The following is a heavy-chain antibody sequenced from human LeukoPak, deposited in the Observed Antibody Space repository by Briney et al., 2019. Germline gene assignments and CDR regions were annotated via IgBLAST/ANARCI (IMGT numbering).Heavy chain of an antibody. CDR1: GYTFTGYY. J-gene: IGHJ4*02. D-gene: IGHD2-2*02. Sequence: WASVKVSCKASGYTFTGYYMHWVRQAPGQGLEWMGWINPNSGGTNYAQKFQGRVTMTRDTSINTAYMELRSLRSDDTAVYYCARRGAYCSSTSCYTSDYWGQGTLVTVSS. CDR3: ARRGAYCSSTSCYTSDY. CDR2: INPNSGGT. V-gene: IGHV1-2*02.